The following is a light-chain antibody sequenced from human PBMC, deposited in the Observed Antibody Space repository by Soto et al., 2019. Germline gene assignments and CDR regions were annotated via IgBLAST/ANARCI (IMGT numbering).Light chain of an antibody. CDR1: QSVSSY. J-gene: IGKJ4*01. Sequence: EIVLTQSPATLSLSPGERATLSCRASQSVSSYLAWYQQKPGQAPRLLIYDASNRATGIPARFSGSGSGTDFTLTISSLEPDDFAVYYCQQRETCLATFCGGTKLDIK. CDR2: DAS. V-gene: IGKV3-11*01. CDR3: QQRETCLAT.